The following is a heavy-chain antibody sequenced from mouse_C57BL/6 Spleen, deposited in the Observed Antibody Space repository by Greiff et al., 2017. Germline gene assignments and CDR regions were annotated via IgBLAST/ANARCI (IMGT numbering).Heavy chain of an antibody. J-gene: IGHJ3*01. CDR1: GYAFSRSW. CDR2: IYPGDGET. Sequence: VQVVESGPELVKPGDSVKISCKASGYAFSRSWMNWVKQRPGKGLEWIGRIYPGDGETNYNGKFKGKATRTADKSSSTAYMQRSILTSDDSAVYFWARGGPWFAYWGQVSLVTVAA. CDR3: ARGGPWFAY. V-gene: IGHV1-82*01. D-gene: IGHD3-3*01.